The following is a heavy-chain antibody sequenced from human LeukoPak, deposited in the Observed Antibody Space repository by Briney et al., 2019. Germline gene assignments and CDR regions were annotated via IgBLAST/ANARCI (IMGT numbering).Heavy chain of an antibody. CDR2: IRFDGSNN. D-gene: IGHD6-19*01. Sequence: PGGSLRLSCAASEFSVGSNYMTWVRQAPGKGLEWVAFIRFDGSNNYYADSVKGRFTISRDNSKNTLYLQMNSLRAEDTAVYYCAKDEEWLRLDYWGQGTLVTVSS. CDR1: EFSVGSNY. V-gene: IGHV3-30*02. J-gene: IGHJ4*02. CDR3: AKDEEWLRLDY.